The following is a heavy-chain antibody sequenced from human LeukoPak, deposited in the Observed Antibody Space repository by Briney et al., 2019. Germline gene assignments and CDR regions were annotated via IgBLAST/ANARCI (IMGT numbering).Heavy chain of an antibody. D-gene: IGHD4-17*01. CDR3: AKKTVTTDYYYYGMDV. J-gene: IGHJ6*02. V-gene: IGHV3-23*01. CDR1: GFTSSSYA. CDR2: ISGSGGST. Sequence: PGGSLRLSCAASGFTSSSYAMSWVRQAPGKGLEWVSAISGSGGSTYYADSVKGRFTISRDNSKNTLYLQMNSLRAEDTAVYYCAKKTVTTDYYYYGMDVWGQGTTVTVSS.